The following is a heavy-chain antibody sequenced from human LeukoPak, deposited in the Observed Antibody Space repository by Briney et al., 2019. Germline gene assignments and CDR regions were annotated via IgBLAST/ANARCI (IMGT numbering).Heavy chain of an antibody. CDR3: ARGPNPYNYGDYSNAFDI. Sequence: PGGSLRLSCAASGFTVSSNYMSWVRQAPGKGLEWVSVIYSGGSTDYADSVKGRFTISRDNAKNSLYLQMNSLRAEDTAVYYCARGPNPYNYGDYSNAFDIWGQGTMVTVSS. CDR2: IYSGGST. CDR1: GFTVSSNY. V-gene: IGHV3-53*01. J-gene: IGHJ3*02. D-gene: IGHD4-17*01.